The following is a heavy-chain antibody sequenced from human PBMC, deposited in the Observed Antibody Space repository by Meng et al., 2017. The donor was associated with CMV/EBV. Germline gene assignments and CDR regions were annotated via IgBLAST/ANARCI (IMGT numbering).Heavy chain of an antibody. J-gene: IGHJ6*02. V-gene: IGHV4-34*01. D-gene: IGHD2-2*02. CDR2: INHSGST. CDR1: GGSFSGDY. Sequence: SETLSLTCAVYGGSFSGDYWSWSRQPPAKRLEWIGEINHSGSTNYNPSLKSRVTISVDTSKNQFSLKLSSVTAADTAVYYCARGVRPGYCSSTSCYTGRPFHYYYYGMDVWGQGTTVTVSS. CDR3: ARGVRPGYCSSTSCYTGRPFHYYYYGMDV.